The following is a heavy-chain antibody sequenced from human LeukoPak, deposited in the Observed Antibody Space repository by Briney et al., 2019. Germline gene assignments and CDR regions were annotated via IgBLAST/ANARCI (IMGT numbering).Heavy chain of an antibody. V-gene: IGHV4-4*08. D-gene: IGHD3-22*01. CDR3: ARENYYDSCGYVY. CDR2: IYTSGST. CDR1: GGSINSYY. Sequence: PSETLSLTCTVSGGSINSYYWSWIRQPPGKGLEWIGYIYTSGSTNYNPSLKSRITMSVDTSKNQFSLRLSSVTAADTAVYYCARENYYDSCGYVYWGQGTLVTASS. J-gene: IGHJ4*02.